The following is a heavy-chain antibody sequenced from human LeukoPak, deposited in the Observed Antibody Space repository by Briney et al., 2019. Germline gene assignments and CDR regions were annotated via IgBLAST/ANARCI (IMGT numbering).Heavy chain of an antibody. CDR3: ARRSGYSYVDY. J-gene: IGHJ4*02. D-gene: IGHD5-18*01. CDR1: GGSFSGYY. V-gene: IGHV4-34*01. CDR2: INHSGST. Sequence: PSETLSLTCAVYGGSFSGYYWSWIRQPPGKGLEWIGEINHSGSTNYNPSLESRVTISVDTFKNQFSLKLSSVTAADTAVYYCARRSGYSYVDYWGQGTLVTVSS.